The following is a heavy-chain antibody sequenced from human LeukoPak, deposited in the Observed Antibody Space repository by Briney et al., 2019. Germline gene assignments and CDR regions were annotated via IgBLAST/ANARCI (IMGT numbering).Heavy chain of an antibody. V-gene: IGHV4-39*01. D-gene: IGHD3-22*01. Sequence: SETLSLTCTVSGGSISSSSYYWGWIRQPPGEGLEWIGSIYYSGSTYYNPSLKSRVTISVDTSKNQFSLKLTSVTAADTAVYYCARRVPSAYSYYFDYWGQGTLVTVSS. CDR3: ARRVPSAYSYYFDY. CDR2: IYYSGST. J-gene: IGHJ4*02. CDR1: GGSISSSSYY.